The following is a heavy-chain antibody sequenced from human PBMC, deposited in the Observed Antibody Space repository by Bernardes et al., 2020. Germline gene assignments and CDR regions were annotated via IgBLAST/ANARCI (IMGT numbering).Heavy chain of an antibody. CDR3: ATPAYFRNPGTFDY. Sequence: ASVKVSCKVSGYTLTELSMHWVRQAPGKGLEWMGGFDPEDGETIYAQKFQGRVTMTEDTSTDTAYMELSSLRSEDTAVYYCATPAYFRNPGTFDYWGQGTLVTVSS. CDR1: GYTLTELS. CDR2: FDPEDGET. J-gene: IGHJ4*02. D-gene: IGHD1-1*01. V-gene: IGHV1-24*01.